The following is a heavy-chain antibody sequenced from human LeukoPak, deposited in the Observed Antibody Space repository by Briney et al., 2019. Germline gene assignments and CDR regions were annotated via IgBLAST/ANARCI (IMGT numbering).Heavy chain of an antibody. V-gene: IGHV3-23*01. CDR1: GFTFSSYA. J-gene: IGHJ4*02. D-gene: IGHD3-3*01. CDR3: AKLTGYDFWSGYYSFYFDY. Sequence: GGSLRLSCAASGFTFSSYAMSWVRQAPGKGLEWVSAISGSGGSTYYADSVKGRFTISRDNSKNTLYLQMNSLRAEDTAVYYCAKLTGYDFWSGYYSFYFDYWGQGTLVTVSS. CDR2: ISGSGGST.